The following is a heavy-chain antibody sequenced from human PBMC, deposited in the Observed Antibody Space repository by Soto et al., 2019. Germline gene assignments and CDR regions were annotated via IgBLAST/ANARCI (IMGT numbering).Heavy chain of an antibody. CDR2: MNPNSGNT. Sequence: SSVNVSCKASGYTFTSYDINWVRQATGQGLEWMGWMNPNSGNTGYAQKFQGRVTMTRNTSISTAYMELSSLRSEGTAVDYCARKGITDALEISGQGTLVTVSS. V-gene: IGHV1-8*01. D-gene: IGHD1-20*01. J-gene: IGHJ3*02. CDR1: GYTFTSYD. CDR3: ARKGITDALEI.